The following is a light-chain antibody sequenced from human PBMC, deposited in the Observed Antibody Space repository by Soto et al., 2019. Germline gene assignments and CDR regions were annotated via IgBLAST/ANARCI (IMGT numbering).Light chain of an antibody. CDR3: SSYTSSSTLV. CDR1: SSDVGGYNY. Sequence: SVLTQPGPECGFPGQSITISCTGTSSDVGGYNYVSCYQQHRGKAQKLMIYEVSNRPSGVSNRFSGSKSGNTASLTISGLQAEDEADYYCSSYTSSSTLVFGGGTK. CDR2: EVS. V-gene: IGLV2-14*01. J-gene: IGLJ2*01.